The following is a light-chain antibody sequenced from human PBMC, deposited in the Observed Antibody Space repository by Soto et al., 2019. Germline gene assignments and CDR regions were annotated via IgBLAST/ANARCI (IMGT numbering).Light chain of an antibody. CDR3: QQYRGWPRT. CDR2: GAS. Sequence: EIVLTQSPATLSVSPGERVTLSCRASQSVDINLAWYQQKPGQAPRLLIYGASTRATDRSGTFSGRGSGTEFTLTINTLRPEDFAVYYCQQYRGWPRTFGQGTKVEIK. J-gene: IGKJ1*01. V-gene: IGKV3-15*01. CDR1: QSVDIN.